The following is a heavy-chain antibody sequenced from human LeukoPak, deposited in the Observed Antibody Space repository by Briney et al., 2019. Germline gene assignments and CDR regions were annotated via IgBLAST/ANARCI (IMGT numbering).Heavy chain of an antibody. Sequence: ASVKVSCTASGYTFTGYYMHWVRQAPGQGLEWMGWITPNSGGTNYAQKFQGRVTMTRDTSISTAYMELSRLRSDDTAVYYCAGGIGYGDYADFDYWGQGTLVTVSS. J-gene: IGHJ4*02. CDR1: GYTFTGYY. V-gene: IGHV1-2*02. CDR2: ITPNSGGT. D-gene: IGHD4-17*01. CDR3: AGGIGYGDYADFDY.